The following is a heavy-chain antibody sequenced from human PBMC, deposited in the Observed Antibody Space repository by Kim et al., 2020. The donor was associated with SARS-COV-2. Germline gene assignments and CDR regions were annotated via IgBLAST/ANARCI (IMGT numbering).Heavy chain of an antibody. V-gene: IGHV3-48*02. D-gene: IGHD6-13*01. CDR2: II. J-gene: IGHJ4*02. CDR3: ASRGYYIDF. Sequence: IIYYADSVAGRFTTSRDNAKNSVSLQMTSLRDEDTAMYYCASRGYYIDFWGQGTLVTVSS.